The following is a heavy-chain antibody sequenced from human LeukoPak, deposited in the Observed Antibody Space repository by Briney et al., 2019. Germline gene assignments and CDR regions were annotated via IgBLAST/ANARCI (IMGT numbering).Heavy chain of an antibody. CDR3: AKPQAETYSSGWSVDY. Sequence: GRSLRLSCAASGFTFSSYGMHWVRQAPGKGLEWVAVISYDGSYKSYANSVKGRFTIPRDNSKNTLYLQMNSLRAEDTAVYYCAKPQAETYSSGWSVDYWGQGTLVTVSS. CDR2: ISYDGSYK. J-gene: IGHJ4*02. V-gene: IGHV3-30*18. CDR1: GFTFSSYG. D-gene: IGHD6-19*01.